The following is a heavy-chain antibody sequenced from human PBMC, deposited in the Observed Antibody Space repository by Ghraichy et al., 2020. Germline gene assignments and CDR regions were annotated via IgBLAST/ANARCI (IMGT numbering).Heavy chain of an antibody. CDR1: GFTFSYFD. Sequence: GGSLRLSCTPSGFTFSYFDMNWVRQAPGKGLEWVSYISGSGSTIYYADSVKGRFTISRDNAKNLLFLQMDSLRAEDTAVYCCARVASEFGSGSYAFGYWGQGTLVTVSS. D-gene: IGHD3-10*01. V-gene: IGHV3-48*03. CDR3: ARVASEFGSGSYAFGY. CDR2: ISGSGSTI. J-gene: IGHJ4*02.